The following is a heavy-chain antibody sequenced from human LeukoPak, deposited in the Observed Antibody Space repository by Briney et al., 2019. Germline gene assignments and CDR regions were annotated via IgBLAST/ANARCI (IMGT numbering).Heavy chain of an antibody. CDR3: ARDRYNWNDRYPNFDY. CDR1: GCTFSSYA. V-gene: IGHV1-69*13. J-gene: IGHJ4*02. CDR2: IIPIFGTA. Sequence: GASVKVSCTASGCTFSSYAISWVRQAPGQGLEWMGGIIPIFGTANYAQKFQGRVTITADESTSTAYMELSSLRSEDTAVYYCARDRYNWNDRYPNFDYWGQGTLVTVSS. D-gene: IGHD1-1*01.